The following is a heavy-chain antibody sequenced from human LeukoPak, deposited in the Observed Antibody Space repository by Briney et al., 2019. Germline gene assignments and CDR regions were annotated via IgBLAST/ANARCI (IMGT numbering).Heavy chain of an antibody. V-gene: IGHV1-18*01. Sequence: ASVKVSCKDSRYTLTSYGISWVRQAPGHRLEWLGWVSAYNGNTNYAQKLQGRVTMTTDTSTSTAYMELRSLRSDDTAVYYCARLLLEGASDVDYWGQGTLVTVSS. CDR1: RYTLTSYG. CDR2: VSAYNGNT. D-gene: IGHD2/OR15-2a*01. J-gene: IGHJ4*02. CDR3: ARLLLEGASDVDY.